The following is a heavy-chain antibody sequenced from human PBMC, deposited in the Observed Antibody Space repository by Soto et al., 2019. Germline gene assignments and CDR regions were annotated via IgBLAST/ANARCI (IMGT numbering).Heavy chain of an antibody. CDR1: GDSITSYH. J-gene: IGHJ4*02. CDR3: AGDIRSGSYRFDY. CDR2: IFNSGSP. Sequence: QVQLQESGPGLVKPSETLSLTCTVSGDSITSYHWSWIRQSPGKGLEWIGYIFNSGSPAYNTYLKSRVTISADRSKNQFSLKLSSVTAADTAVYYCAGDIRSGSYRFDYWGQGTLVTVSS. V-gene: IGHV4-59*08. D-gene: IGHD1-26*01.